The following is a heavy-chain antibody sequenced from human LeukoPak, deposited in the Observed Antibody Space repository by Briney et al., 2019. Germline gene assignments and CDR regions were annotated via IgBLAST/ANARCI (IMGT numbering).Heavy chain of an antibody. D-gene: IGHD5-24*01. Sequence: GXSLRLSCAASGFTFSNVGVSWVRQAPGKGLEWVGRIKSHTSLGPTHYAVPVKGRFTISGDDSKNTLYLQMNSLKTEDTALYYCTTAAESWLQPDYWGQGTRVTVSS. CDR2: IKSHTSLGPT. J-gene: IGHJ4*02. CDR1: GFTFSNVG. V-gene: IGHV3-15*06. CDR3: TTAAESWLQPDY.